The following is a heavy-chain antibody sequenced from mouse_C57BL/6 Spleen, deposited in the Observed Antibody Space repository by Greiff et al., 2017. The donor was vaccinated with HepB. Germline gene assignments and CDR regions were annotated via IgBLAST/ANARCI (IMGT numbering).Heavy chain of an antibody. CDR1: GYSITSGYY. J-gene: IGHJ2*01. CDR2: ISYDGSN. D-gene: IGHD2-5*01. Sequence: EVKLQESGPGLVKPSQSLSLTCSVTGYSITSGYYWNWIRQFPGNKLEWMGYISYDGSNNYNPSLKNRISITRDTSKNQFFLKLNSVTTEDTATYYCARDLHYSNYNYWGQGTTLTVSS. CDR3: ARDLHYSNYNY. V-gene: IGHV3-6*01.